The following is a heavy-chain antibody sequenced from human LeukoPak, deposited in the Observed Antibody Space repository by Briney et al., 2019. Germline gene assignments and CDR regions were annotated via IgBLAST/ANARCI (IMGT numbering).Heavy chain of an antibody. CDR1: GGSISTYY. V-gene: IGHV3-21*01. J-gene: IGHJ4*02. D-gene: IGHD1-1*01. CDR3: ARCTTGKTFGSLREIKKSREIDY. CDR2: ISSSSSYI. Sequence: ETLSLTCTVSGGSISTYYWTWIRQPPGKGLEWVSSISSSSSYIYYADSVRGRFTISRDNAKNSLFLQMNSLRGEDTAVYYCARCTTGKTFGSLREIKKSREIDYWGQGTLVTVSS.